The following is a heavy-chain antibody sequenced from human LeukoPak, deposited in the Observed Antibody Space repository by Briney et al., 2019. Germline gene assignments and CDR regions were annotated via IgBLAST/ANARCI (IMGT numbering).Heavy chain of an antibody. Sequence: ASVKVSCKASGYTFTSYGISWVRQAPGQGLEWMGWISAYNGNTNYAQKLQGRVTMTTDTSTSTAYMELGSLRSDDTAVYYCASGYYYDSSGYYDAFDIWGQGTMVTVSS. CDR1: GYTFTSYG. V-gene: IGHV1-18*01. CDR3: ASGYYYDSSGYYDAFDI. J-gene: IGHJ3*02. CDR2: ISAYNGNT. D-gene: IGHD3-22*01.